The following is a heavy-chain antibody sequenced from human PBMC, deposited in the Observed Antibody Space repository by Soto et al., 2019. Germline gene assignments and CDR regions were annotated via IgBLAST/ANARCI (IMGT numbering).Heavy chain of an antibody. D-gene: IGHD6-13*01. CDR2: INHSGST. V-gene: IGHV4-34*01. Sequence: SETLSLTCAVYGGSFSGYYWSWIRQPPGKGLEWIGEINHSGSTNYNPSLKSRVTISVDTSKNQFSLKLSSVTAADTAVYYCARGKPWVDSSSWDTSYYYYMDVWGKGTTVTVSS. CDR3: ARGKPWVDSSSWDTSYYYYMDV. CDR1: GGSFSGYY. J-gene: IGHJ6*03.